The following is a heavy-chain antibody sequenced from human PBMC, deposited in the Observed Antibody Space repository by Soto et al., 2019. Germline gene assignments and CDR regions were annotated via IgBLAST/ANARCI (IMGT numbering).Heavy chain of an antibody. J-gene: IGHJ6*02. CDR3: ARHRSGALYYNDMDV. D-gene: IGHD2-15*01. Sequence: EVQLLESGGGLLQPGGSLRLSCAASGFTFSLYAMSWVRQAPGKGLEWVSVINGAGGITYSADSVKGRFTVSRDNSKTTLFLQVNSLSAEDTAVDYCARHRSGALYYNDMDVWGQGTTVTVSS. CDR1: GFTFSLYA. V-gene: IGHV3-23*01. CDR2: INGAGGIT.